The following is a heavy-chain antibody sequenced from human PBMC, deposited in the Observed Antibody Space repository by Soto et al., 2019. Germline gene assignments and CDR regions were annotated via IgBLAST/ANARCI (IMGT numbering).Heavy chain of an antibody. Sequence: GGSLRLSCTASGFTFGDYAMSWFRQAPGKGLEWVGFIRSKAYGGTTEYAASVKVRFTISRDDSKSIAYLQMNSLKTEDTAVYYCTRGYCSSTSCYGGPPVDYWGQGTLVTVSS. V-gene: IGHV3-49*03. D-gene: IGHD2-2*01. CDR3: TRGYCSSTSCYGGPPVDY. CDR2: IRSKAYGGTT. J-gene: IGHJ4*02. CDR1: GFTFGDYA.